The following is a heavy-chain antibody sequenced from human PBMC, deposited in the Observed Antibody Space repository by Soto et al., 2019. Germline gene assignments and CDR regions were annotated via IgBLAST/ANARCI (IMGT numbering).Heavy chain of an antibody. CDR3: ARGMTTVTTLDY. D-gene: IGHD4-4*01. J-gene: IGHJ4*02. V-gene: IGHV4-39*07. CDR2: IFYSGST. Sequence: ASETLSLTCTVSGDSISSSNYFWGWIRQPPGKGLEWIGTIFYSGSTYYNPSLKSRVTISVDTFKNQFSLKLSSVTAADTAVYYGARGMTTVTTLDYWGQGTLVTVSS. CDR1: GDSISSSNYF.